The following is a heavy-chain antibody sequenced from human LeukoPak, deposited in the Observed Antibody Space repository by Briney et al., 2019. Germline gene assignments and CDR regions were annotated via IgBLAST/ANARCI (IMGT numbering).Heavy chain of an antibody. D-gene: IGHD2-21*02. CDR3: VVVTGTW. Sequence: RPGGSLRLSCAASGFTFSYYGMNWVRQAPGKGLEWVTLIWNDGSKEYYADSVKGRFTVSRDNSRNTLYLQMNSLRAEDTAVYYCVVVTGTWWGQGTLVTVSS. CDR1: GFTFSYYG. J-gene: IGHJ4*02. V-gene: IGHV3-33*01. CDR2: IWNDGSKE.